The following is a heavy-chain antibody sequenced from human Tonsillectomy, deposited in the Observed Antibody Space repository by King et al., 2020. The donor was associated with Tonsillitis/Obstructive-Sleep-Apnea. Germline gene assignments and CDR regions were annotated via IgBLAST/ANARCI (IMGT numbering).Heavy chain of an antibody. CDR1: GGSVSSNTYY. CDR3: ARVLSNYGDYYMDV. V-gene: IGHV4-61*01. D-gene: IGHD4-17*01. Sequence: PLQESGPGLVKPSETLSLTCTVSGGSVSSNTYYWTWIRQPPGKGLECIGYISYSGSTNYNPSLKSRVAISVDTSKNQFSLNLSSVTAADTAVYYCARVLSNYGDYYMDVWGIGTTVTVSS. CDR2: ISYSGST. J-gene: IGHJ6*03.